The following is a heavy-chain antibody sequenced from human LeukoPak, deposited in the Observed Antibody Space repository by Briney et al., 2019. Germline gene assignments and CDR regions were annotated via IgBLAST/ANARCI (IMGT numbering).Heavy chain of an antibody. Sequence: PSQTLSLNCTVSGGSISSGSYYWSWLRQPAGKGLEWIGRIYTSGSTNYNPSLKSRVTISVDTSKNQFYVKLSSVTAADTAVYYCARVRGFWYSGSYYVDYWGQGTLVTVSS. CDR3: ARVRGFWYSGSYYVDY. CDR1: GGSISSGSYY. J-gene: IGHJ4*02. V-gene: IGHV4-61*02. D-gene: IGHD1-26*01. CDR2: IYTSGST.